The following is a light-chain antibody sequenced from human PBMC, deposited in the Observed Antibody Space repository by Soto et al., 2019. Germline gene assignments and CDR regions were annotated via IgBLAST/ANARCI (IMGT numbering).Light chain of an antibody. J-gene: IGKJ2*01. Sequence: ETVMTQSPATLSVSPGERVTLSCRASQSVSGNLAWYQQKPGQAPRLLIYYASTRTTDIPARFSGSGSGTEFTLTISSLQSEDFAVYYCQQYNNWPYTFGQGTKVDIK. CDR2: YAS. CDR1: QSVSGN. V-gene: IGKV3-15*01. CDR3: QQYNNWPYT.